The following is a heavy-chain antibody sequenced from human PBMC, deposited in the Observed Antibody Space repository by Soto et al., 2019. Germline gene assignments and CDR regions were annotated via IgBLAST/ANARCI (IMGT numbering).Heavy chain of an antibody. V-gene: IGHV1-69*01. CDR1: GGSFSSNP. CDR3: ARGGRGYSSAPRYYFDY. J-gene: IGHJ4*02. Sequence: QVQLVQSGSEVKKPGSSVKVSCKASGGSFSSNPISWVRQAPGQGLEWMAGIIPIFATVHYAQKFQGRVTITADESTSTAYMELPTLRSDDTAVYFCARGGRGYSSAPRYYFDYWGPGTLVTAPS. D-gene: IGHD5-18*01. CDR2: IIPIFATV.